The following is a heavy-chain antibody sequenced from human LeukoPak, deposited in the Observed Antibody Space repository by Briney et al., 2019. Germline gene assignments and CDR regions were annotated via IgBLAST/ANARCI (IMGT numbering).Heavy chain of an antibody. Sequence: GGSLRLSCAASGFTFSSYSMNWVRQAPGKGLEWVSAISGSGGSTYYADSVKGRFTISRDSSKNTLYLQVNSLRAEDTAIYYCAKGSTSWGWFSFDYWGQGTLVTVSS. V-gene: IGHV3-23*01. CDR1: GFTFSSYS. CDR2: ISGSGGST. D-gene: IGHD3-10*01. CDR3: AKGSTSWGWFSFDY. J-gene: IGHJ4*02.